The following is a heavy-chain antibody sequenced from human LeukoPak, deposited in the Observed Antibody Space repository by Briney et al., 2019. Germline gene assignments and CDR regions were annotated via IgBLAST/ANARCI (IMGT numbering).Heavy chain of an antibody. Sequence: GGSLRLSCAASGFTFDDYAMHWVRQAPGKGLGWVSGISWNSGSIGYADSVKGRFTISRDNSKNTLYLQMNSLRAEDTAVYYCAGLTYYYYMDVWGKGTTVTISS. CDR2: ISWNSGSI. J-gene: IGHJ6*03. CDR3: AGLTYYYYMDV. D-gene: IGHD3/OR15-3a*01. CDR1: GFTFDDYA. V-gene: IGHV3-9*01.